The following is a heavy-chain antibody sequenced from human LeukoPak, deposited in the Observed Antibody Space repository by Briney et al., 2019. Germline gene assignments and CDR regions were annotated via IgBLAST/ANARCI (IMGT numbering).Heavy chain of an antibody. CDR2: IRYDGSNK. CDR1: GFTFSSYG. V-gene: IGHV3-30*02. CDR3: AKDSSRYYYGSGSPHDAFDI. Sequence: GGSLRLSCAASGFTFSSYGMHWVRQAPGKGLEWVAFIRYDGSNKYYADSVKGRFTISRDNSKNTLYLQMNSLRAEDTAVYYCAKDSSRYYYGSGSPHDAFDIWGQGTMVTVSS. J-gene: IGHJ3*02. D-gene: IGHD3-10*01.